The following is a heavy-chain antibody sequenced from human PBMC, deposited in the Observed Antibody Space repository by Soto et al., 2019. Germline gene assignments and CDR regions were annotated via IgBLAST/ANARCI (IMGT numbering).Heavy chain of an antibody. D-gene: IGHD6-19*01. CDR2: IKQGGSEE. V-gene: IGHV3-7*01. CDR3: ARDGSGWSVY. CDR1: GFTFSSYW. Sequence: EVQLVESGGGLVQPGGSLRLSCAASGFTFSSYWMSWVRQAPGKGLGWVANIKQGGSEEYYVDSVKGRFTISRDNAKNSLYLQMNSLRAEDTAVYYCARDGSGWSVYWGQGTLVTVSS. J-gene: IGHJ4*02.